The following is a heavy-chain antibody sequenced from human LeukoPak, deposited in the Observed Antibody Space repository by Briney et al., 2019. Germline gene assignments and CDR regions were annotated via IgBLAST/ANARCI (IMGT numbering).Heavy chain of an antibody. CDR2: ISYDGSNK. CDR1: GFTFSSYA. CDR3: ATTYGSWSHWGVAGYFDY. J-gene: IGHJ4*02. D-gene: IGHD3-10*01. V-gene: IGHV3-30*04. Sequence: PGRSLRLSCAASGFTFSSYAMHWVRQAPGKGLEWVAVISYDGSNKYYADSVKGRFTISRDNSKNTLYLQMNSLRPEDTAVYYCATTYGSWSHWGVAGYFDYWGQGTLVTVSS.